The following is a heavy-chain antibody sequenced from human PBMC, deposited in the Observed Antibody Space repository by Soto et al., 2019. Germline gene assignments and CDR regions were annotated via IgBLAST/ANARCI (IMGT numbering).Heavy chain of an antibody. CDR2: IYYSGT. CDR3: ARTYDGSGPNSGGYAFDI. CDR1: GGSISSYY. D-gene: IGHD3-22*01. Sequence: QVQLQESGPGLVKPSETLSLTCSVSGGSISSYYWSWIRQPPGKGLEWIAYIYYSGTSYNPSLKSRVSISLDTSKTQFSLKLISVTAADTAVYYCARTYDGSGPNSGGYAFDIWGQGTMVTVSS. J-gene: IGHJ3*02. V-gene: IGHV4-59*01.